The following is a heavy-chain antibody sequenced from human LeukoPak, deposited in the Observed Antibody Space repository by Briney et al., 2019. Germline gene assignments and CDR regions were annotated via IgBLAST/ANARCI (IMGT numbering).Heavy chain of an antibody. J-gene: IGHJ4*02. Sequence: TGGSLRLSCAASGLTFSSYSMNWVRQAPGKGLEWVSSISSSSSYIYYADSVKGRFTISRDNAKNSLYLQMNSLRAEDTAVYYCARDTARSYYDSSGYYDYWGQGTLVTVSS. CDR2: ISSSSSYI. CDR1: GLTFSSYS. V-gene: IGHV3-21*01. CDR3: ARDTARSYYDSSGYYDY. D-gene: IGHD3-22*01.